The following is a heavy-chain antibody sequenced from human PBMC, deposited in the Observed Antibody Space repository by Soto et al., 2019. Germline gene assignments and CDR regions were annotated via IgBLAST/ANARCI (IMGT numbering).Heavy chain of an antibody. V-gene: IGHV3-21*01. D-gene: IGHD1-26*01. CDR1: GLTFSSYA. CDR2: ISSGSSFI. J-gene: IGHJ4*02. Sequence: EVQLLESGGDLVQPGGSLRLSCVASGLTFSSYAMSWVRQAPGKGLEWVSVISSGSSFIYYADSVKGRFTISRDNAKNSLYLQMNSLRADDTAIYYCTRVLLGGYYGSDFDFWGQGTQVTVSS. CDR3: TRVLLGGYYGSDFDF.